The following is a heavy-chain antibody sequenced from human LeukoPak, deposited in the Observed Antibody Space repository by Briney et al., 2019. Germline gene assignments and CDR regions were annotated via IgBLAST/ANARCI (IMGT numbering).Heavy chain of an antibody. J-gene: IGHJ4*02. CDR3: ARGGSGWYLDYFDY. CDR2: INSDGSST. D-gene: IGHD6-19*01. CDR1: GFTFSSYW. Sequence: PGGSLRLSCAASGFTFSSYWMHWVRQAPGKGLVWVSRINSDGSSTSYAYSVKGRFTISRDNAKNTLYLQMNSLRAEDTAVYYCARGGSGWYLDYFDYWGQGTLVTVSS. V-gene: IGHV3-74*01.